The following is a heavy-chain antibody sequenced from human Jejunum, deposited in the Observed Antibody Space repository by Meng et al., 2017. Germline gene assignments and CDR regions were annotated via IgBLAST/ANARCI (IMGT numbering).Heavy chain of an antibody. D-gene: IGHD6-13*01. CDR1: GYTFTTYD. CDR2: MSPSSANT. Sequence: QVQLVQSGAEVKMPGASVTVSCKASGYTFTTYDINWVRQATGQGLEWMGWMSPSSANTGYAQKFQGRVTMTRDTSVSTAYMELSSLTSDDTAIYYCARGVAAGVDYWGQGSLVTVSS. CDR3: ARGVAAGVDY. J-gene: IGHJ4*02. V-gene: IGHV1-8*01.